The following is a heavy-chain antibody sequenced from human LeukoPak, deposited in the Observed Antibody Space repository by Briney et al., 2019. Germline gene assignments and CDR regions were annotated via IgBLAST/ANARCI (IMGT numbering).Heavy chain of an antibody. D-gene: IGHD2-21*02. J-gene: IGHJ4*02. Sequence: GGSLRLSCAASGFTFSRYWMAWVRQAPGKGLEWVANIRGDAGDKGSADSVKGRFTISRDNAKNPLYLQMNSLRAEDTAVYYCARDLSENCGGDCYGDYWGQGTLVTVSS. CDR3: ARDLSENCGGDCYGDY. CDR2: IRGDAGDK. CDR1: GFTFSRYW. V-gene: IGHV3-7*01.